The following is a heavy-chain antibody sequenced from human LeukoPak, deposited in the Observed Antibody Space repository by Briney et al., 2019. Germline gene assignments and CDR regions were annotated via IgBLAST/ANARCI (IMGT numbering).Heavy chain of an antibody. Sequence: HAGGSLRLSCAASGFTFSIYAMSWVRQAPGKGLEWVSSTSSGSDYTYYAGSVKGRFTISRDNSKNTLYLRMNSLRAEDTATYYCAKDRPNYYESNGHYYRRDGDSWGQGTLVTVSS. V-gene: IGHV3-23*01. D-gene: IGHD3-22*01. CDR1: GFTFSIYA. J-gene: IGHJ5*01. CDR3: AKDRPNYYESNGHYYRRDGDS. CDR2: TSSGSDYT.